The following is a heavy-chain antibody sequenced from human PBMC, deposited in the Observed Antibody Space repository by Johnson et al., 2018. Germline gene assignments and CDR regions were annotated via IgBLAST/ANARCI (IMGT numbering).Heavy chain of an antibody. CDR3: AREDIVLNIYALFDH. V-gene: IGHV3-74*01. CDR1: GFTFSSYW. CDR2: INSDGSST. Sequence: EVQLVESGGGLVQPGGSLRLSCAASGFTFSSYWMHWVRQAPGKGLVWVSRINSDGSSTSYADSVKGRFTISRDNAKNTLYLQMNSLRAEDAAVDYCAREDIVLNIYALFDHWGQGTLVTVSS. D-gene: IGHD2-8*01. J-gene: IGHJ4*02.